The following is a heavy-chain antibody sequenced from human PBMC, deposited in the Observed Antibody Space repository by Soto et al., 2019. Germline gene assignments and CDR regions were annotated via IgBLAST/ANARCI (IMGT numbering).Heavy chain of an antibody. CDR1: GGSIINFF. CDR3: ARHGSYFPFDY. J-gene: IGHJ4*02. CDR2: IYYTGST. V-gene: IGHV4-39*01. D-gene: IGHD1-26*01. Sequence: QLQLQESGPGLVKPSETLSLTCTVSGGSIINFFWGWFRQPPGKGLEWIGSIYYTGSTYYNSSLKSRGTISVDTSENQFSLKLTSVTAADTAVYYCARHGSYFPFDYWGQGTLVTVSS.